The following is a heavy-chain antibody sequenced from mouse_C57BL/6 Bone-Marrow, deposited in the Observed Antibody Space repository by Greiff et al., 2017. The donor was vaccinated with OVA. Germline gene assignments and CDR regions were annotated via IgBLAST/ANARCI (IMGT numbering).Heavy chain of an antibody. CDR2: IDPNSGGT. J-gene: IGHJ2*01. CDR1: GYTFTSYW. Sequence: QVQLQQPGAELVKPGASVKLSCKASGYTFTSYWMHWVKQRPGRGLEWIGRIDPNSGGTKYNEKFKSKATLTVDKPSSTAYMQRSSLTSEDSAVYYCARARWLLLGYWGQGTTLTVSS. CDR3: ARARWLLLGY. D-gene: IGHD2-3*01. V-gene: IGHV1-72*01.